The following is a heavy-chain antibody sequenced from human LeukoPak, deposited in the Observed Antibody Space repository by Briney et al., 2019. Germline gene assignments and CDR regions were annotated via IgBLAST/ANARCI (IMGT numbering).Heavy chain of an antibody. CDR3: AKDKRSGSYFITGWFDP. CDR2: ISGSGGST. D-gene: IGHD1-26*01. Sequence: GGSLRLSCAASGFTFSSYAMSWVRQAPGKGLEWVSAISGSGGSTYYADSVKGRFTISRDNSKNTLYLQMNSLRAEDTAVYYCAKDKRSGSYFITGWFDPWGQGTLVTVSS. CDR1: GFTFSSYA. V-gene: IGHV3-23*01. J-gene: IGHJ5*02.